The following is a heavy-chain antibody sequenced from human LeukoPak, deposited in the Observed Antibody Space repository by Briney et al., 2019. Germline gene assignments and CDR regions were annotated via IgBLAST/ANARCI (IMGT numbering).Heavy chain of an antibody. CDR3: ARSRGSDY. D-gene: IGHD5-12*01. J-gene: IGHJ4*02. CDR1: GGSISSYY. CDR2: IYYSGST. V-gene: IGHV4-59*08. Sequence: SETLSLTCTVSGGSISSYYWSWIRQPPGKGLEWIGYIYYSGSTNYNPSLKSRVTISVDRSNNQFSLKLSPVTAADTAVYYCARSRGSDYWGQGTLVTVSS.